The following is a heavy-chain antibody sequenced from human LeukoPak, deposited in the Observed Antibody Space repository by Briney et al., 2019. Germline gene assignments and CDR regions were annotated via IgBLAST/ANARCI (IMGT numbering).Heavy chain of an antibody. V-gene: IGHV3-21*01. J-gene: IGHJ3*02. D-gene: IGHD3-22*01. CDR2: ISSSSSYI. CDR1: GFTFSSYA. CDR3: ARVGYYDSSGYPAYDAFDI. Sequence: GGSLRLSCAASGFTFSSYAMSWVRQAPGKGLEWVSSISSSSSYIYYADSVKGRFTISRDNAKNSLYLQMNSLRAEDTAVYYCARVGYYDSSGYPAYDAFDIWGQGKWSPSLQ.